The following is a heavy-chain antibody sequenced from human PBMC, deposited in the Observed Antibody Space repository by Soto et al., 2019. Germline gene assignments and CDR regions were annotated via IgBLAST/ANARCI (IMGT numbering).Heavy chain of an antibody. CDR3: ARDMHAGLYYFDS. CDR2: TSYTGNT. Sequence: ERLSRTCIVTGSSSTSYDGTWMLLFPGKGLEWIAYTSYTGNTNYNPSLQSRVTISMDTSKNQLSLKLTSMTAADTAVYYCARDMHAGLYYFDSWGQGSLVTGSS. J-gene: IGHJ4*02. V-gene: IGHV4-59*01. D-gene: IGHD2-8*01. CDR1: GSSSTSYD.